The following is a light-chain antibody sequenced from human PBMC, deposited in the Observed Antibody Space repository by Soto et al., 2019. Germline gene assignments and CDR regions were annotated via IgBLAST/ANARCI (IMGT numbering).Light chain of an antibody. CDR3: CSYAGRSTDV. V-gene: IGLV2-23*02. CDR1: SSDVGTYSI. Sequence: QSALTQPASVSGSPGQSITISCAGTSSDVGTYSIVSWYQQYPGKAPKLMIYEVFKRPSGVSNRFSGSKSGNTASLTISGLQAEDEADYYCCSYAGRSTDVFGTGTKVTVL. J-gene: IGLJ1*01. CDR2: EVF.